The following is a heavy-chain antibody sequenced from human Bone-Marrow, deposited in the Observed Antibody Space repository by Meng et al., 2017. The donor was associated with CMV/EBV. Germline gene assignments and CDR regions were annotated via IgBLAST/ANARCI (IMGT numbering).Heavy chain of an antibody. D-gene: IGHD6-6*01. CDR2: ISPYDGDR. CDR3: ARERGKNRKSYSSSAEWYFDL. CDR1: NYTFTNFG. J-gene: IGHJ2*01. Sequence: ASVKVSCKASNYTFTNFGISWVRQAPGQGLEWMGWISPYDGDRNYAPRLQGRVTMATDTSTRTAYMDLRSLRSDDTAVYYCARERGKNRKSYSSSAEWYFDLWGRGTLVTVSS. V-gene: IGHV1-18*01.